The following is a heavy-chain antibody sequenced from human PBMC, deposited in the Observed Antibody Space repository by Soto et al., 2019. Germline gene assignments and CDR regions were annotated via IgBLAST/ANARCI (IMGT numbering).Heavy chain of an antibody. D-gene: IGHD3-3*01. CDR1: GGSISSSSYY. J-gene: IGHJ4*02. V-gene: IGHV4-39*01. CDR3: ARQTLRFLEWSRGGKLDY. CDR2: IYYSGST. Sequence: QLQLQESGPGLVKPSETLSLTCTVSGGSISSSSYYWGWIRQPPGKGLEWIGSIYYSGSTYYNPSLKSRVTISVDTSKNQFSLKLSSVTAADTAVYYCARQTLRFLEWSRGGKLDYWGQGTLVTVSS.